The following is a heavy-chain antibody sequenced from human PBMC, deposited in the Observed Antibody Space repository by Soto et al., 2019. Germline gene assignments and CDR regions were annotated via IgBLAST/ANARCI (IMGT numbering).Heavy chain of an antibody. J-gene: IGHJ6*03. D-gene: IGHD3-10*01. CDR2: SSASNGDT. V-gene: IGHV1-18*04. CDR1: GYTFTNHG. Sequence: QVELVQSGVEVKKPGASVKVSCKASGYTFTNHGLSWVRQAPGQGLEWMGWSSASNGDTNYAQKFLGRVTVTTDTSTSTGYMELRSLKSEDTAVYYCARMVRGSKIDYYYYMDVWGKGTTVIVSS. CDR3: ARMVRGSKIDYYYYMDV.